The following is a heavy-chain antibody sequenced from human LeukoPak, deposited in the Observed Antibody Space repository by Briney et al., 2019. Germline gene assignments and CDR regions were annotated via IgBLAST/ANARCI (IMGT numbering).Heavy chain of an antibody. V-gene: IGHV4-34*01. D-gene: IGHD3-22*01. Sequence: KASETLSLTCAVYGGSFSGYYWSWICQPPGKGLEWIGEINHSGSTNYNPSLKSRVTISVDTSKNQFSLKLSSVTAADTAVYYCARGPHTGVNYYDSSGYYYWGQGTLVTVSS. CDR1: GGSFSGYY. CDR2: INHSGST. CDR3: ARGPHTGVNYYDSSGYYY. J-gene: IGHJ4*02.